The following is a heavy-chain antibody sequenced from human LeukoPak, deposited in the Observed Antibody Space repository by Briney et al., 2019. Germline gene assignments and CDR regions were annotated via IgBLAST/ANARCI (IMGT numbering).Heavy chain of an antibody. CDR3: ARVSAGEIDY. J-gene: IGHJ4*02. Sequence: GGSLRLSCASSGFTFSSYSMNWVRQAPGKGLEWVSYISSSSSTIYYADSVKGRFTISRDNAKNSLYLQMNSLRAEDAAVYYCARVSAGEIDYWGQGTLVTVSS. CDR1: GFTFSSYS. D-gene: IGHD1-26*01. CDR2: ISSSSSTI. V-gene: IGHV3-48*01.